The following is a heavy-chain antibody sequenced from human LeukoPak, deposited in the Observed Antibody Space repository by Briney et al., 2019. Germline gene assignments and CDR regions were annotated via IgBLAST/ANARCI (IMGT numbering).Heavy chain of an antibody. Sequence: GGSLRLSCAASGFTFSSYAINWVRQAPGKGLEWVSGISGSGDSTYYTDSVKGRLTIFRDNSKNTLYLQMNSLRAEDTAVYYCARDRIAVAGTDYWGQGTLVTVSS. J-gene: IGHJ4*02. CDR1: GFTFSSYA. CDR3: ARDRIAVAGTDY. CDR2: ISGSGDST. V-gene: IGHV3-23*01. D-gene: IGHD6-19*01.